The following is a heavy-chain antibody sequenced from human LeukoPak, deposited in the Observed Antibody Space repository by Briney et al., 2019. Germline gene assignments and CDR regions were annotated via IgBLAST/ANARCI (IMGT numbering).Heavy chain of an antibody. CDR3: ARHRGYDLKGWFDP. CDR2: IYYSGST. V-gene: IGHV4-39*01. D-gene: IGHD3-3*01. Sequence: NPSETLSLTCTVSGGSISSSSYYWGWIRQPPGKGLEWIGSIYYSGSTYYNPSLKSRVTISVDTSKNQFSLKLSSVTAADTAVYYCARHRGYDLKGWFDPWGQGTLVTVSS. J-gene: IGHJ5*02. CDR1: GGSISSSSYY.